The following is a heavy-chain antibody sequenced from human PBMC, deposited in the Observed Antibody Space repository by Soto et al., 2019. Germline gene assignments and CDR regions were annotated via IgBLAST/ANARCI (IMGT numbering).Heavy chain of an antibody. V-gene: IGHV3-48*03. Sequence: PGGSLRLSCATSGFSFSDFEMHWFRQAPGKGLEWVSYIGSGGTTKYYADSVKGRFTISRDNAKNSLFLQMNSLSAEDTAVYYCAKEYYDILTGLYLNWCERLRQGTLVTVSS. CDR1: GFSFSDFE. CDR3: AKEYYDILTGLYLNWCER. CDR2: IGSGGTTK. D-gene: IGHD3-9*01. J-gene: IGHJ5*02.